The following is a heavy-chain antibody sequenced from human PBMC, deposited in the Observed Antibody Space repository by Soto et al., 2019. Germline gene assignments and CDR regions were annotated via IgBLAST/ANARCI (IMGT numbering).Heavy chain of an antibody. V-gene: IGHV5-51*01. J-gene: IGHJ4*02. D-gene: IGHD3-10*01. Sequence: GESLKISCKGSGYSFTSYWIGWVRQMPGKGLEGMGIIYPGDSDTRYSPSFQGQVTISADKSLSTAYLQGSSLKASDTAMDYCASGDDAHYFDYWGQGTLVTVSS. CDR1: GYSFTSYW. CDR3: ASGDDAHYFDY. CDR2: IYPGDSDT.